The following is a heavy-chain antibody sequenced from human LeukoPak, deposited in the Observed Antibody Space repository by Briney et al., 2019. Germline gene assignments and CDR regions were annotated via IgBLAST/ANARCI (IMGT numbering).Heavy chain of an antibody. D-gene: IGHD2-2*01. Sequence: ASVKVSCKASGYTLTDHHIHWLRQAPGQGLEWMGWIKSNSGGIKYAQEFQSRVTMTRDASSSTAYMELSSLRSEDTAVYYCARGSHQYQLLSYYYYGMDVWGQGTTVTVSS. J-gene: IGHJ6*02. V-gene: IGHV1-2*02. CDR3: ARGSHQYQLLSYYYYGMDV. CDR2: IKSNSGGI. CDR1: GYTLTDHH.